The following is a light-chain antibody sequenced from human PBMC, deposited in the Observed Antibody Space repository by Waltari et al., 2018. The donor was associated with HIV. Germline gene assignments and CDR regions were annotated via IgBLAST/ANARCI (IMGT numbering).Light chain of an antibody. CDR2: GAS. Sequence: EIVMTQSPATLSVSPGARATLSCRASQSISSNLAWYQQKPGQAPRLLISGASTRATGIPARFSGSKSGTEFTLTISSLQSEDFAVYYCQQYYNWPITFGQGTRLEIK. CDR3: QQYYNWPIT. V-gene: IGKV3-15*01. CDR1: QSISSN. J-gene: IGKJ5*01.